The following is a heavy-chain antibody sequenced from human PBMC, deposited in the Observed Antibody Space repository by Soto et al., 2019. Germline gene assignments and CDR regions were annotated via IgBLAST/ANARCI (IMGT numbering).Heavy chain of an antibody. CDR1: GFTLINYA. Sequence: PGGSLSLSCAASGFTLINYAITWVRQAPGKGLEWVSATSGSGDTTYYAGSVKGRFTISRDNSKNTLYLQMNSLRAEDTAVYFCAKTGYGSDVLWWFGPWGQGTLVTVSS. CDR2: TSGSGDTT. V-gene: IGHV3-23*01. CDR3: AKTGYGSDVLWWFGP. J-gene: IGHJ5*02. D-gene: IGHD5-12*01.